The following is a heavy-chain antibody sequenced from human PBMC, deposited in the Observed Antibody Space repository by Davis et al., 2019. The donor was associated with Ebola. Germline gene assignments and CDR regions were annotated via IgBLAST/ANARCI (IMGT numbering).Heavy chain of an antibody. V-gene: IGHV3-66*04. CDR1: GFTVSSNH. J-gene: IGHJ4*01. CDR2: IYDQST. Sequence: GESLKISCAASGFTVSSNHMSWVRQAPGKGLEWVSVIYDQSTAYADSVRGRFIISRDNAKNSLFLQLNSLRAEDTALYYCARLPSGVGRALDYWGHGTLVTVSS. D-gene: IGHD5-12*01. CDR3: ARLPSGVGRALDY.